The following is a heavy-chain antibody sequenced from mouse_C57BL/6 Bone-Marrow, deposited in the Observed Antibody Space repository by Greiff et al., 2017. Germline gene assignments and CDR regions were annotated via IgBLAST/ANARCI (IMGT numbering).Heavy chain of an antibody. J-gene: IGHJ2*01. CDR2: IDPENGDT. CDR1: GFNIKDDY. V-gene: IGHV14-4*01. D-gene: IGHD1-1*01. Sequence: EVKLQESGAELVRPGASVKLSCPASGFNIKDDYMHWVKQRPEQGLEWIGWIDPENGDTEYDSKFQGKATITADTSSNTAYLQLSSLTSEDTAVYYCTTIYYYGSRPLDSWGQGTTLTVSS. CDR3: TTIYYYGSRPLDS.